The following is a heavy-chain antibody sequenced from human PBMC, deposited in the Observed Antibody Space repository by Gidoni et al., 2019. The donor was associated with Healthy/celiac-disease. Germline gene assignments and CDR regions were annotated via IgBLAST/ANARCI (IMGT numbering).Heavy chain of an antibody. Sequence: STYYNPSLKSRVTISVDTSKNQFSLKLSSVTAADTAVYYCARDQNYSNSFGGFDYWGQGTLVTVSS. CDR3: ARDQNYSNSFGGFDY. D-gene: IGHD4-4*01. J-gene: IGHJ4*02. CDR2: ST. V-gene: IGHV4-31*02.